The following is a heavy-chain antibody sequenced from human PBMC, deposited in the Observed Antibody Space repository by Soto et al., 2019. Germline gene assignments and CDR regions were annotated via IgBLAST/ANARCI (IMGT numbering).Heavy chain of an antibody. CDR2: INPSGGST. Sequence: GASVKVSCTESGYTLTPHYIHWVRQAPGQGLEWMGIINPSGGSTTYAQKFQGRVTMTRDTSTSTVYMELTSLRSEDTAVYYCARDQVAGTYYFDYWGQGTLVTVSS. V-gene: IGHV1-46*01. CDR3: ARDQVAGTYYFDY. CDR1: GYTLTPHY. J-gene: IGHJ4*02. D-gene: IGHD2-15*01.